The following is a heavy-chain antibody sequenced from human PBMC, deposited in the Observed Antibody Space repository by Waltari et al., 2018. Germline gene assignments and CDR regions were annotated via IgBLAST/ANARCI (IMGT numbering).Heavy chain of an antibody. Sequence: QVQLVQSGAEVKKPGSSVKVSCKASGCTFSSYAISWVRQAPGQGIEWMGGIIPIFGTANYAQKFQGRVTITADESTSTAYMELSSLRSEDTAVYYCARGYDFWSGYQGWFDPWGQGTLVTVSS. CDR2: IIPIFGTA. CDR3: ARGYDFWSGYQGWFDP. D-gene: IGHD3-3*01. J-gene: IGHJ5*02. V-gene: IGHV1-69*12. CDR1: GCTFSSYA.